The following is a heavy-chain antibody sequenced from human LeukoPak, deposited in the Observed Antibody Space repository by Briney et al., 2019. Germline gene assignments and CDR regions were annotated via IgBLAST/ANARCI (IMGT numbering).Heavy chain of an antibody. CDR2: IKQDESEK. J-gene: IGHJ4*02. D-gene: IGHD5-12*01. CDR3: ARDPSGSDFDY. CDR1: GFTFSNYW. V-gene: IGHV3-7*01. Sequence: GGSLRLSCAASGFTFSNYWMSWVRQAPGKGLEWVANIKQDESEKFYVDSVKGRFTISRDNAENSLYLQMNSLRAEDTAVYYCARDPSGSDFDYWGQGTLVTVSS.